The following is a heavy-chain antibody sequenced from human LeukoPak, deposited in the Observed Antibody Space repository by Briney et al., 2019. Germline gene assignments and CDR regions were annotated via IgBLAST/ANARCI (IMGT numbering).Heavy chain of an antibody. CDR3: ARDLERYYDLEGRSGY. J-gene: IGHJ4*02. D-gene: IGHD3-3*01. Sequence: ASVKVSCKTSGYAFTSYGINWVRQAPGQGLEWMGRISAHNGNANYAQKFQGRVTMTTDTLATTAYMELRSLRSDDTAVYYCARDLERYYDLEGRSGYWGQGTPVTVSS. CDR1: GYAFTSYG. CDR2: ISAHNGNA. V-gene: IGHV1-18*01.